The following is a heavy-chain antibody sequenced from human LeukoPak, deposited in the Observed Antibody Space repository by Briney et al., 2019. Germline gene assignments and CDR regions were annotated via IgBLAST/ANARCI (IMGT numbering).Heavy chain of an antibody. D-gene: IGHD5-24*01. CDR2: ISSSSSYI. V-gene: IGHV3-21*01. Sequence: GGSLRLSCAASGFTFSSYSMNWVRQAPGKGLEWVSSISSSSSYIYYADSVQGRFTISRDNAKNSLYLQMNSLRAEDTAVYYCARGEKATPNWFDPWGQGTLVTVSS. J-gene: IGHJ5*02. CDR3: ARGEKATPNWFDP. CDR1: GFTFSSYS.